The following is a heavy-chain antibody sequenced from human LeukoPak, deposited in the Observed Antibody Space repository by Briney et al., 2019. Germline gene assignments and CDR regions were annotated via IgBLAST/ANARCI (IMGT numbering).Heavy chain of an antibody. J-gene: IGHJ6*02. Sequence: GGSLRLSCAASGFTFSSYGMPWVRQAPGKGLEWVAVIWYDGSNKYYADSVKGRFTISRDNSKNTLYLQMNSLRAEDTAVYYCAKDQGPLTKRITIFGVVTPGGMDVWGQGTTVTVSS. D-gene: IGHD3-3*01. CDR2: IWYDGSNK. CDR3: AKDQGPLTKRITIFGVVTPGGMDV. V-gene: IGHV3-33*06. CDR1: GFTFSSYG.